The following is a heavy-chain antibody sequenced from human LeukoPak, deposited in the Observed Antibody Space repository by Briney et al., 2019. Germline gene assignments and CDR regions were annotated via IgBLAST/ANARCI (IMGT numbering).Heavy chain of an antibody. J-gene: IGHJ3*02. Sequence: SETLSPTCTVSGGSISSYYWSWIRQPPGKGLEWIGYIYTSGSTNYNPSLKSRVTISVDTSKNQFSLKLSSVTAADTAVYYCARHRYYDSSGYAILAFDIWGQGTMVTVPS. CDR3: ARHRYYDSSGYAILAFDI. D-gene: IGHD3-22*01. V-gene: IGHV4-4*09. CDR1: GGSISSYY. CDR2: IYTSGST.